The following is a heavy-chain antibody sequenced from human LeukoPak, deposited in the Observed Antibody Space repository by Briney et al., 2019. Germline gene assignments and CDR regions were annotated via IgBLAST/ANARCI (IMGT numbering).Heavy chain of an antibody. CDR2: INHSGST. V-gene: IGHV4-34*09. D-gene: IGHD2-2*01. Sequence: SETLSLTCAVYGGSFSGYYWSWIRQPPGKGLEWIGEINHSGSTNYNPSLKSRVTISVDTSKNQFSLKLSSVTAADTAVYYCARGKRQVVPAAISDWFDPWGQGTLVTVSS. J-gene: IGHJ5*02. CDR3: ARGKRQVVPAAISDWFDP. CDR1: GGSFSGYY.